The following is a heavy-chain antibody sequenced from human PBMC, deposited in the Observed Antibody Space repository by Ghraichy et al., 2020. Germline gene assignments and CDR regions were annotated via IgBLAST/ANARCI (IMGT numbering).Heavy chain of an antibody. V-gene: IGHV4-59*01. CDR3: ARDRSSSGWYGVDY. D-gene: IGHD6-19*01. Sequence: SETLSLTCTVSGGSISSYYWSWIRQPPGKGLEWIGYIYYSGSTNYNPSLKSRVTISVDTSKNQFSLKLSSVTAADTAVYYCARDRSSSGWYGVDYWGQGTLVTVSS. J-gene: IGHJ4*02. CDR2: IYYSGST. CDR1: GGSISSYY.